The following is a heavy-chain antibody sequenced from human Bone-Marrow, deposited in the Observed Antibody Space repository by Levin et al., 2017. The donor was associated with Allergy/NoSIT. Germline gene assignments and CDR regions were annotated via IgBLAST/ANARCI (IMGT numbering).Heavy chain of an antibody. V-gene: IGHV4-39*07. J-gene: IGHJ3*01. CDR1: GGSISSDNYC. D-gene: IGHD1-26*01. CDR3: ARGLNVEWELIDAFDV. CDR2: MLHTESI. Sequence: PSETLSLTCTVSGGSISSDNYCWAWIRQPPGKGLEWVGCMLHTESIFHNSSLKSRVTMSVDTSKNRFSLTLTSVTAADTAMYFCARGLNVEWELIDAFDVWGQGTTVTVS.